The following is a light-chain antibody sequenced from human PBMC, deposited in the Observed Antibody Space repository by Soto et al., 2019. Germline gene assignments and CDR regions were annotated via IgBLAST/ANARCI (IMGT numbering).Light chain of an antibody. CDR2: NTN. CDR3: VLYMGSGICV. V-gene: IGLV8-61*01. J-gene: IGLJ7*01. CDR1: SGSVSTSYY. Sequence: QAVVTQEPSFSVSPGRTVTLTCGLSSGSVSTSYYPSWYQQTPGQAPRTLIYNTNTRSSGVPDRFSGYILGDKAALPITGAQADDVSDSYCVLYMGSGICVFGGGTQLTVL.